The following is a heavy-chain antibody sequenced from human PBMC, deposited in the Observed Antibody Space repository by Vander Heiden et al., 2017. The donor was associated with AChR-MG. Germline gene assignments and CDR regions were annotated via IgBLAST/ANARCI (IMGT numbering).Heavy chain of an antibody. D-gene: IGHD2-2*01. CDR1: GYSISSGYN. CDR2: IYHSGST. J-gene: IGHJ5*02. CDR3: ARDVIVVVPAATGDWFDP. Sequence: QVQLQESGPGPVKPSETLSLTCAVPGYSISSGYNWGWIRQPPRKGLEWIGSIYHSGSTYYNPSLKSLVTISVDTSKNQFSLKLSSVTAAETAVYYCARDVIVVVPAATGDWFDPWGHVTLVTVSS. V-gene: IGHV4-38-2*02.